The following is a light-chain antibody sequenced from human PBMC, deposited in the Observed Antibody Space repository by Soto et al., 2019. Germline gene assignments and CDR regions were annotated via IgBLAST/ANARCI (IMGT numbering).Light chain of an antibody. J-gene: IGLJ2*01. Sequence: QLVLTQSPSASASLGASVKLTCTLSSGHSSYAIAWHQQQPEKGPRYLMKLNSDGSHDKGDGIPDRFSGSSSGAERYLTISCLQSEDEADYYCQTWGNGIVVFGGGTKLTVL. CDR3: QTWGNGIVV. CDR1: SGHSSYA. V-gene: IGLV4-69*01. CDR2: LNSDGSH.